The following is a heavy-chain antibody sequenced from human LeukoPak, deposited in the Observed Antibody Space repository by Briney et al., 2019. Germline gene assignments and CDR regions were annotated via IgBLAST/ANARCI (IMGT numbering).Heavy chain of an antibody. V-gene: IGHV3-21*01. CDR2: ISSSSSYI. CDR1: GFTFSSYS. J-gene: IGHJ4*02. Sequence: GGSPRLSCAASGFTFSSYSMNWVRQAPGKGLEWVSSISSSSSYIYYADSVKGRFTISRDNAKNSLYLQMNSLRAEDTAVYYCARTRAPAIFGVVIDYWGQGTLVTVSS. D-gene: IGHD3-3*01. CDR3: ARTRAPAIFGVVIDY.